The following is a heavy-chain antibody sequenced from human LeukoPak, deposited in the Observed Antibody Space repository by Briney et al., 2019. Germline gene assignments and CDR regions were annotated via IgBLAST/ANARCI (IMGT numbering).Heavy chain of an antibody. J-gene: IGHJ4*02. CDR2: IRFDGSDK. V-gene: IGHV3-30*02. Sequence: GGSLRLSCGASGFTFSSYGMHWVRQAPGKGLEWVTFIRFDGSDKYYVDSVKGRFTISRDNSKNTLYLQMNSLRAEDTAVYYCAKARVMGASSSWYPPDYWGQGTLVTVSS. D-gene: IGHD6-13*01. CDR1: GFTFSSYG. CDR3: AKARVMGASSSWYPPDY.